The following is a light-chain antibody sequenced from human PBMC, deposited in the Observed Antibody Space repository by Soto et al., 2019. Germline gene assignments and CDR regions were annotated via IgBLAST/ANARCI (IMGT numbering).Light chain of an antibody. V-gene: IGKV1-5*03. Sequence: DIQMTQSPSTLSASVGDRVTITCRASESISSWLAWFQQKPGKAPKLLIYKASILKSGVSSRFSGSESGTEFALTISSRQPDDFATYFCQQYSAKWTFRQGTKVQIK. CDR3: QQYSAKWT. CDR1: ESISSW. CDR2: KAS. J-gene: IGKJ1*01.